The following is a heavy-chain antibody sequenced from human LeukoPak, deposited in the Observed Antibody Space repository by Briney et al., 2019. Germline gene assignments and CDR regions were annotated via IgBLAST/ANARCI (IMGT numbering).Heavy chain of an antibody. D-gene: IGHD6-6*01. V-gene: IGHV4-30-4*08. CDR3: AGDMVSSSSHYDAFDI. CDR2: IYYSGST. CDR1: GGSISSGDYY. J-gene: IGHJ3*02. Sequence: PSQTLSLTCTVSGGSISSGDYYWSWIRQPPGKGLEWIGYIYYSGSTYYNPSLKSRVTISVDTSKNQFSLKLSSVTAADTAVYYCAGDMVSSSSHYDAFDIWGQGTMVTVSS.